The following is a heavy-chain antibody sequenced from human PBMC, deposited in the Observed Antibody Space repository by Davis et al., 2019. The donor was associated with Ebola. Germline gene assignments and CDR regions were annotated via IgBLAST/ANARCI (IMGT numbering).Heavy chain of an antibody. V-gene: IGHV3-33*01. CDR1: GFTFSAYG. J-gene: IGHJ4*02. CDR2: IWYDESKK. CDR3: ARRGHDYVWGSLAFFEY. D-gene: IGHD3-16*01. Sequence: GGSLTLSCAVSGFTFSAYGIHWVRPAPGKGLEWVASIWYDESKKYYADSVKGRFSISRDNSKNTVDLQMDNLRAEDTAVYFCARRGHDYVWGSLAFFEYWGQGTLVTVSS.